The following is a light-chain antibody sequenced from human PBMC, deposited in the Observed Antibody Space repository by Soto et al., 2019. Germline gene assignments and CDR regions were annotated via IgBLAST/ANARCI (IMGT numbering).Light chain of an antibody. J-gene: IGKJ2*01. V-gene: IGKV1-5*01. CDR3: QQYKSYPYT. CDR1: QSISSW. CDR2: DAS. Sequence: DIQMTQSPSTLSASVGDRVTITCRASQSISSWLAWYQQKPGKAPKLLIYDASSLESGVPSRFSGSGSGTEFTLTISSLQPDDFATHYCQQYKSYPYTFGQGTKLEIK.